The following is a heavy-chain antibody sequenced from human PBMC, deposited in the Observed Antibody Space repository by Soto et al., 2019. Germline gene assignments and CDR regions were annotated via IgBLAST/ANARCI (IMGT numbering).Heavy chain of an antibody. V-gene: IGHV1-3*01. Sequence: GASVKVSCTASGYTFTSYAMHWVRQAPGQRLEWMGWINAGNGNTKYSQKFQGRVTITRDTSASTAYMELSSLRSEDTAVYYCARGWNYYYYYGMDVWGQGTTVTVSS. J-gene: IGHJ6*02. D-gene: IGHD1-1*01. CDR1: GYTFTSYA. CDR3: ARGWNYYYYYGMDV. CDR2: INAGNGNT.